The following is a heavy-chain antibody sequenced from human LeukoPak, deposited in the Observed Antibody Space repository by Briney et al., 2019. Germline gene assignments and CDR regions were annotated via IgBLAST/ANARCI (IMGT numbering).Heavy chain of an antibody. CDR3: ARDRGMDSSGYYYYDY. J-gene: IGHJ4*02. V-gene: IGHV3-21*01. D-gene: IGHD3-22*01. Sequence: TGGSLRLSCAASGFTFSSYSMNWVRQAPGEGLEWVSSISSSSSYIYYADSVKGRFTISRDNAKNSLYLQMNSLRAEDTAVYYCARDRGMDSSGYYYYDYWGQGTLVTVSS. CDR1: GFTFSSYS. CDR2: ISSSSSYI.